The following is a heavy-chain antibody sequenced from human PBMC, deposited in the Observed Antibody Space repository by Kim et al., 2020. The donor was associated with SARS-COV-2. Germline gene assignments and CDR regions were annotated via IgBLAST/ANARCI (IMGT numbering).Heavy chain of an antibody. CDR3: ARKNSVRGGIVGATTPNSMDY. CDR2: ISAYNGNT. V-gene: IGHV1-18*04. CDR1: GYTFTSYG. J-gene: IGHJ4*02. D-gene: IGHD1-26*01. Sequence: ASVKVSCKASGYTFTSYGISWVRQAPGQGLEWMGWISAYNGNTNYAQKLQGRVTMTTDTSTSTAYMELRSLRSDDTAVYYCARKNSVRGGIVGATTPNSMDYWGQGTLVTVSS.